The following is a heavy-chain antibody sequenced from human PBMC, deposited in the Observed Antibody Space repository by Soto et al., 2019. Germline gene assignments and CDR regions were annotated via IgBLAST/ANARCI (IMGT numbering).Heavy chain of an antibody. CDR1: GFTFSSYA. V-gene: IGHV3-23*01. D-gene: IGHD5-12*01. CDR3: ANLDGYDSWFDP. Sequence: GSLRLSCAASGFTFSSYAMSWVRQAPGKRLEWVSAISGSGGSTYYADSVKGRLTISRDNSKNTLYLQMNSLRAEDTAVYYCANLDGYDSWFDPWGQGTLVTVSS. CDR2: ISGSGGST. J-gene: IGHJ5*02.